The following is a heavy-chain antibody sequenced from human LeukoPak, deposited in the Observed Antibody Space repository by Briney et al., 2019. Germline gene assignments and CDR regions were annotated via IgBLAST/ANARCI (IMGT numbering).Heavy chain of an antibody. D-gene: IGHD3-10*01. CDR2: INHSGST. CDR3: ARRVITMVRGVLENYYYYYMDV. J-gene: IGHJ6*03. CDR1: GGSFSGYY. Sequence: SETLSLTXAVYGGSFSGYYWSWIRQPPGKGLEWIGEINHSGSTNYNPSLKRRVTISVDTSKNQFSLKLSSVTAADTAVYYCARRVITMVRGVLENYYYYYMDVWGKGTTVTVSS. V-gene: IGHV4-34*01.